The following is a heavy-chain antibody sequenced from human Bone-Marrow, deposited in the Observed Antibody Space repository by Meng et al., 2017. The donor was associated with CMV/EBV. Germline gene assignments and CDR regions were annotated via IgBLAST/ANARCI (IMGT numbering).Heavy chain of an antibody. CDR3: ARALGKGGNY. Sequence: LLCSASGFTFSNSTMNWVRQAPGKGLEWVSSISSSSGYIHYADSVKGRFTISRDNAKNSLYLQMNSLRAEDTAVYYCARALGKGGNYWGQGTLVTVSS. CDR2: ISSSSGYI. D-gene: IGHD7-27*01. CDR1: GFTFSNST. J-gene: IGHJ4*02. V-gene: IGHV3-21*01.